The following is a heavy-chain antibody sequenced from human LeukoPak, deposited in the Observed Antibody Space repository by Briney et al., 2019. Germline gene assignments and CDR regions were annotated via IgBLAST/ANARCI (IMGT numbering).Heavy chain of an antibody. J-gene: IGHJ4*02. CDR3: ARTDYASNVGLFDY. V-gene: IGHV4-39*01. Sequence: SEILSLTCTVSGGSISSSKYYWGWIRQPPGPGLEWIGTIYSSGTPYYNPSLKSRVTISVATSKNRFSLKLSSATAADTAVYYCARTDYASNVGLFDYWGQGTLVTVSA. CDR1: GGSISSSKYY. CDR2: IYSSGTP. D-gene: IGHD3-16*01.